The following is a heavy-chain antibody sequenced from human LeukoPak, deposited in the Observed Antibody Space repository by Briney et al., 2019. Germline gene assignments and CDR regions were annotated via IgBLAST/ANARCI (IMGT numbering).Heavy chain of an antibody. J-gene: IGHJ5*02. V-gene: IGHV1-18*01. CDR1: GGTFSSYA. CDR3: ARSPITMVRGVIGWFDP. Sequence: GASMKVSCKASGGTFSSYAISWVRQAPGQGLEWMGWISAYNGNTNYAQKLQGRVTMTTDTSTSTAYMELRSLRSDDTAVYYCARSPITMVRGVIGWFDPWGQGTLVTVSS. D-gene: IGHD3-10*01. CDR2: ISAYNGNT.